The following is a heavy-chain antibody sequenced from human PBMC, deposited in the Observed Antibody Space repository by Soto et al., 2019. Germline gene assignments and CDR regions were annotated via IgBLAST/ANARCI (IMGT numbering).Heavy chain of an antibody. CDR2: IYHSGST. V-gene: IGHV4-4*02. J-gene: IGHJ4*02. Sequence: SETLSLTCAVSGGSISSSNWWCWVRQPPGKGLEWIGVIYHSGSTNYNPSLKSRVSISVDKSKNQFSLKLSSVTAADTAVDYCARVTDIAAAGKRKNSCFDYWGQGTMVTVSS. D-gene: IGHD6-13*01. CDR3: ARVTDIAAAGKRKNSCFDY. CDR1: GGSISSSNW.